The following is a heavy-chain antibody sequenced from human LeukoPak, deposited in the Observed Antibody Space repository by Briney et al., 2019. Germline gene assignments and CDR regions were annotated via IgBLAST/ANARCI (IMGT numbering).Heavy chain of an antibody. V-gene: IGHV3-9*01. Sequence: PGRSLRLSCAASGFTFSSNAIHWVRQAPGKRLEWVSGISWNSGSIGYADSVKGRFTISRDNAKNSLYLQMNSLRAEDTALYYCARSPGYSTTTTYFQHWGQGTLVTVSS. CDR2: ISWNSGSI. CDR1: GFTFSSNA. D-gene: IGHD6-13*01. J-gene: IGHJ1*01. CDR3: ARSPGYSTTTTYFQH.